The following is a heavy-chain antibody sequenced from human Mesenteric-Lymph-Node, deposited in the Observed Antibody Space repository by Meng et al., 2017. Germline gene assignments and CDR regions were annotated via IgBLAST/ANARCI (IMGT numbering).Heavy chain of an antibody. CDR1: GFTFSSSW. J-gene: IGHJ4*02. V-gene: IGHV3-74*01. CDR3: AGDWGSDY. Sequence: EVPVEEFGGGLVKPGGSLRLSCAASGFTFSSSWMHWVRQAPGKGLVWVSRINEDGSTTSYADSVKGRFTISRDNAKNTLYLEMNSLRAEDTAVYYCAGDWGSDYWGQGTLVTVSS. CDR2: INEDGSTT. D-gene: IGHD7-27*01.